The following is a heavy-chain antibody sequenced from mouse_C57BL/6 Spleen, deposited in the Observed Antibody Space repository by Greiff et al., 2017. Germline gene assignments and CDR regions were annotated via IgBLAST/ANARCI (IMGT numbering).Heavy chain of an antibody. J-gene: IGHJ2*01. V-gene: IGHV1-53*01. Sequence: QVQLQQPGTELVKPGASVKLSCKASGYTFTSSCMPWVKQRPGQGLEWIGNINPSNGGTNYNAKFKGKATLTVDKSSSTAYMQLSSLASEDSAVYYCARWGGTIDYWGQGTTLTVSS. CDR1: GYTFTSSC. CDR2: INPSNGGT. D-gene: IGHD4-1*01. CDR3: ARWGGTIDY.